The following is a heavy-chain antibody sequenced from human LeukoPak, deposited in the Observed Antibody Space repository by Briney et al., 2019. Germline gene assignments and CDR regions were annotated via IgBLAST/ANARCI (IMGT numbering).Heavy chain of an antibody. J-gene: IGHJ4*02. Sequence: SETLSPTCTVSGGSISSSSSYWGWIRQPPGKGLEWIGSIYYSGSTYYNPSLKSRVTISVDTSKNQFSLKLSSMTAADTAVYYCARATYYDILTGRYYFDYWGQGTLVTVSS. CDR3: ARATYYDILTGRYYFDY. D-gene: IGHD3-9*01. V-gene: IGHV4-39*07. CDR2: IYYSGST. CDR1: GGSISSSSSY.